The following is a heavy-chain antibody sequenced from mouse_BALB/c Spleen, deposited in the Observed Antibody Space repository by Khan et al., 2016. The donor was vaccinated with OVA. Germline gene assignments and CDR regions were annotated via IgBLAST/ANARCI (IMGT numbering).Heavy chain of an antibody. D-gene: IGHD4-1*01. CDR1: GFTFSSFG. CDR2: ISSGSSTI. V-gene: IGHV5-17*02. CDR3: ASSHWAY. J-gene: IGHJ3*01. Sequence: EVELVESGGGLVQPGGSRKLSCAASGFTFSSFGMHWVRQAPEKGLEWVAYISSGSSTIYYEDTVKGRFTISRDNPKHTLFLQMTRLRSEDTAMYDGASSHWAYWGQGTLVTVSA.